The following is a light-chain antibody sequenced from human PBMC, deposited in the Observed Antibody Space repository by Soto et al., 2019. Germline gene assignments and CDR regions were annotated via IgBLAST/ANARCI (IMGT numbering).Light chain of an antibody. J-gene: IGKJ1*01. CDR1: QSVSSNY. CDR2: DTS. V-gene: IGKV3-20*01. CDR3: QQYGSTPWT. Sequence: IVLTQSPGTLSLSPGERATLSCRASQSVSSNYLACYQQKPGQAPRLLMYDTSTRATGIPDRFTGSGSGTDFTLTISRLEPEDFAVYHCQQYGSTPWTFGQGTKVEIK.